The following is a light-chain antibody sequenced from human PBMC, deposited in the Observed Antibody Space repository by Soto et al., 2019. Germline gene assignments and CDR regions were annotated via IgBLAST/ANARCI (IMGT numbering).Light chain of an antibody. CDR2: DVS. CDR1: SSDVGGYNY. Sequence: QSALTQPASVSGSPGQSITISCTGTSSDVGGYNYVSWYQQHPGKAPKLMIYDVSNRPSGVSNRFSGSKSGNTASLTISGLQAEDEADYYCSSSTSSSTLDVVFGGGTQLTVL. V-gene: IGLV2-14*01. CDR3: SSSTSSSTLDVV. J-gene: IGLJ2*01.